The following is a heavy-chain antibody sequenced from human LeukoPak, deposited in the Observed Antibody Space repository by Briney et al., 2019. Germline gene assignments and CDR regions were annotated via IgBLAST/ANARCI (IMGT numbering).Heavy chain of an antibody. D-gene: IGHD6-6*01. J-gene: IGHJ3*02. CDR3: ARDRSNSSPDCFDI. CDR1: GGTFSSYV. CDR2: IMPIFGTA. Sequence: SVKVSCKASGGTFSSYVINWVRQAPGQGLEWMGGIMPIFGTANNAQKFQGRVTITTDESTSTVYMELSSLRSEDTAVYYCARDRSNSSPDCFDIWGQGTLVIVSS. V-gene: IGHV1-69*05.